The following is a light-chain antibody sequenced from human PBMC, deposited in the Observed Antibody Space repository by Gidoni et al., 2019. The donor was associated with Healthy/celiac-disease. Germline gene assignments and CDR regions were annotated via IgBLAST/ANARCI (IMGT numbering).Light chain of an antibody. Sequence: DLQMTQSPSTLSASVGDRVTITCRASQSISSWLAWYQQKPGKAPKLLIYKASSLESGVPSRFSGSGSGTEFTLTISSLQPDDCATYYCQQYNSYSGPRTFXQXTKVEIK. CDR3: QQYNSYSGPRT. CDR2: KAS. V-gene: IGKV1-5*03. CDR1: QSISSW. J-gene: IGKJ1*01.